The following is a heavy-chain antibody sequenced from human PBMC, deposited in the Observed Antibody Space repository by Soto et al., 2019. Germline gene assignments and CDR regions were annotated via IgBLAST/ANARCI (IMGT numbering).Heavy chain of an antibody. CDR2: SRDKPQGYST. Sequence: EVQLVESGGGLVQPGGSLRLSCAGSGFTLSDHYIDWVRQAPGKGLEWVGRSRDKPQGYSTAYAASVKGRFTTSRDESKNSAYLQMNSLKTEDTAVYYCARSFTKSRRGGVAFDYWGQGTLLTVSP. J-gene: IGHJ4*02. V-gene: IGHV3-72*01. CDR3: ARSFTKSRRGGVAFDY. CDR1: GFTLSDHY. D-gene: IGHD3-3*01.